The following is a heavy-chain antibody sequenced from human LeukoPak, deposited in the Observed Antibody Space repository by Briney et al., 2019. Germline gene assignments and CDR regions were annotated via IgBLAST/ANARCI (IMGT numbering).Heavy chain of an antibody. Sequence: PSETLSLTCTVSGGSISSSSYYWGWIRQPPGRGLEWIGSMYYSGSTYYNPSLKSRVTISVDTSKNQFSLNLSSVTAADTAVYYCARDGTTGSDAFDIWGQGTMVTVSS. D-gene: IGHD1-1*01. CDR3: ARDGTTGSDAFDI. J-gene: IGHJ3*02. CDR2: MYYSGST. V-gene: IGHV4-39*02. CDR1: GGSISSSSYY.